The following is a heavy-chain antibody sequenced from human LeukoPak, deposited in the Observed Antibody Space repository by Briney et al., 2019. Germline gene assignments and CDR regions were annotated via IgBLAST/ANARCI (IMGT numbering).Heavy chain of an antibody. Sequence: SVKVSCKASGYTFTDYFIHWVRQAPGQGLEWMGWINPNSGGTNYAQKFQGRVTMTRDTSISTAYMELSRLRSDDTAVYYCARDLTYYDFWSVPGWFDPWGQGTLVTVSS. CDR3: ARDLTYYDFWSVPGWFDP. D-gene: IGHD3-3*01. J-gene: IGHJ5*02. V-gene: IGHV1-2*02. CDR1: GYTFTDYF. CDR2: INPNSGGT.